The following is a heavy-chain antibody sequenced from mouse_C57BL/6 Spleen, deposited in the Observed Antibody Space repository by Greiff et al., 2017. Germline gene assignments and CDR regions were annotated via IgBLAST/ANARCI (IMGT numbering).Heavy chain of an antibody. J-gene: IGHJ4*01. Sequence: EVQLQQSGTVLARPGASVKMSCKTSGYTFTSYWMHWVKQRPGQGLEWIGAIYPGNSDTSYNQKFKGKAKLTAVTSASTAYMELSSLTNEDSAVYYCTRSPGRDYAMEYWGQGTSVTVSS. V-gene: IGHV1-5*01. CDR3: TRSPGRDYAMEY. CDR1: GYTFTSYW. D-gene: IGHD3-3*01. CDR2: IYPGNSDT.